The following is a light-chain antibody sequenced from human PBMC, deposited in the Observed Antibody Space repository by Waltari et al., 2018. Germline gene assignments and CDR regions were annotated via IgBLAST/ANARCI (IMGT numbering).Light chain of an antibody. CDR3: QKYEALPAT. CDR1: QSVGRY. Sequence: SCRASQSVGRYLAWYQQTPGQAARLRIYGASTRATGIPDRFSGSGSGTDFSLIISRLEPEDFAVYFCQKYEALPATFGQGTKVEIK. J-gene: IGKJ1*01. CDR2: GAS. V-gene: IGKV3-20*01.